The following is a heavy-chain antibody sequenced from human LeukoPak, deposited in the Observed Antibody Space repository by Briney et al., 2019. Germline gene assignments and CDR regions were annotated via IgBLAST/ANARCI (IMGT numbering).Heavy chain of an antibody. CDR3: AKDLPLWGASGPFDY. CDR1: GFTFSNYG. D-gene: IGHD3-16*01. Sequence: GGSLRLSCAASGFTFSNYGMHWVRQAPGKGLEWVAVIWCDASNKYYAASVKGRSTISRDNSKNTLYLQINSLSSDATAFYYCAKDLPLWGASGPFDYWGQGTLVTVSS. V-gene: IGHV3-33*06. J-gene: IGHJ4*02. CDR2: IWCDASNK.